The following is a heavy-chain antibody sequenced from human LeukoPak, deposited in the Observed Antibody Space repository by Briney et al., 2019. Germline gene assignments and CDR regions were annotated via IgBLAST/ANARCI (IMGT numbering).Heavy chain of an antibody. CDR3: ARRQGTTLNFDY. CDR2: INAYNGNT. J-gene: IGHJ4*02. D-gene: IGHD1-1*01. Sequence: ASVKDSCKASGYTFSSYGFSWVRQAPGQGLEWMGWINAYNGNTNYAQNLQGRVTMTTDTSTSTAYMELRSLRSDDTAVYYCARRQGTTLNFDYWGQGTLVTVSS. V-gene: IGHV1-18*01. CDR1: GYTFSSYG.